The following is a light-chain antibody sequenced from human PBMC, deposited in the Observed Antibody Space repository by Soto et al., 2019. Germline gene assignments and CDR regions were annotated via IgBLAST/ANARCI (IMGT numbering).Light chain of an antibody. V-gene: IGLV1-40*01. CDR3: QSFDSSLRVYV. Sequence: QSVLTQPPSVSGAPGQRVTISGTGSSSNFGAGYEVHWYKQVPGAAPTLVIFNNLNRPSGVPERFSGSKSGTSASLVISGLQAEDEADYYCQSFDSSLRVYVFGSGTKVTVL. CDR1: SSNFGAGYE. CDR2: NNL. J-gene: IGLJ1*01.